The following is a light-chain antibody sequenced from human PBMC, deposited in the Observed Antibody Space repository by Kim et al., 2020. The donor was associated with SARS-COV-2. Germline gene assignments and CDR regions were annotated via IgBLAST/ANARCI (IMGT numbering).Light chain of an antibody. V-gene: IGKV4-1*01. CDR3: QQYYSTPYT. Sequence: RATINCKSSQSVLYSSNNKNYLAWYQQKPGQPPKLLIYWASTRESGVPDRFSVSGYGTDFTLTISSLQAEDVAVYYCQQYYSTPYTFGQGTKLEI. CDR1: QSVLYSSNNKNY. CDR2: WAS. J-gene: IGKJ2*01.